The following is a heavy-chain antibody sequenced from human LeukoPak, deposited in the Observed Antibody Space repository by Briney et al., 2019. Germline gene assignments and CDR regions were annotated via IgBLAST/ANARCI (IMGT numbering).Heavy chain of an antibody. Sequence: GGSLRLSCAASGFTFSDYYMSWVRQAPGKGLEWVSYISDSGNTIYYKDSVKGRFTISRDNGKKSLYLQMNSLRAEDTAVYYCARDYAFDIHADLDYWGQGTLVTVSS. D-gene: IGHD3-16*01. CDR1: GFTFSDYY. V-gene: IGHV3-11*01. CDR3: ARDYAFDIHADLDY. J-gene: IGHJ4*02. CDR2: ISDSGNTI.